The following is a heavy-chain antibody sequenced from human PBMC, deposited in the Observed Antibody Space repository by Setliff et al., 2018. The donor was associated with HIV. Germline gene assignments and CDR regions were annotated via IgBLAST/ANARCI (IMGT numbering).Heavy chain of an antibody. J-gene: IGHJ4*02. CDR3: TREIRDGYPRSSN. Sequence: TGGSLRLSCVASGFIFSDRYMDWVRQAPGKGLEWVGRTRNKANGYITEYGASVKGRFTISRDDSKSTLYLQSTTLRTEDTGFYFCTREIRDGYPRSSNWGQGTLVTVSS. D-gene: IGHD3-10*01. CDR1: GFIFSDRY. V-gene: IGHV3-72*01. CDR2: TRNKANGYIT.